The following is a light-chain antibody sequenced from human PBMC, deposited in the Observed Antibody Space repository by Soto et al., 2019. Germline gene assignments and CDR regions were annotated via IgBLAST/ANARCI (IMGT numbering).Light chain of an antibody. CDR1: QSVRSS. Sequence: EIVLTQSPGTLSVSPGERATLFCRASQSVRSSLAWYQQKPGQAPRLIIYDASTRATGIPARFSGSGSGTEFTLTISSLQSEDFAVYYCQQYNSWPETFGQGTKVEIK. J-gene: IGKJ1*01. V-gene: IGKV3-15*01. CDR3: QQYNSWPET. CDR2: DAS.